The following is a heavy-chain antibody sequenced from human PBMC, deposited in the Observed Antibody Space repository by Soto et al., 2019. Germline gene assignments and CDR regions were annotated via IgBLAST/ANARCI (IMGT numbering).Heavy chain of an antibody. V-gene: IGHV4-34*01. CDR2: INHSGST. J-gene: IGHJ6*02. Sequence: PSETLSLTCAVYSGSFSGYYWSWIRQPPGKGLEWIGEINHSGSTNYNPSLKSQVTISIDTSKNQFSLKLNSVTAADTAVYYCARGITMVRGLNYYVMDVWGQGTSVTVSS. CDR1: SGSFSGYY. CDR3: ARGITMVRGLNYYVMDV. D-gene: IGHD3-10*01.